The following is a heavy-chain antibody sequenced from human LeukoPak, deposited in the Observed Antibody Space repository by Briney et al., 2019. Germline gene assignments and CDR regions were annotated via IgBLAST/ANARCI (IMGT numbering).Heavy chain of an antibody. CDR1: GESFSGYY. V-gene: IGHV4-34*01. CDR2: INHSGDT. CDR3: ARVDYGDYSKYFDY. Sequence: SETLSLTCAVYGESFSGYYWSWIRQPPGKGLEWIGEINHSGDTNYNPSLKSRVTISVDTSKNQSSLKVSSVTAADTAVYYCARVDYGDYSKYFDYWGQGTLVTVSS. J-gene: IGHJ4*02. D-gene: IGHD4-17*01.